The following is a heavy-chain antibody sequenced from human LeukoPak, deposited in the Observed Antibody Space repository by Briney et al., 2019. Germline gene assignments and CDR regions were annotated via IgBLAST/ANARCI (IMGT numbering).Heavy chain of an antibody. CDR2: INPSGGST. D-gene: IGHD2-21*02. Sequence: ASVKVSCKASGYTFTSYYMHWVRQAPGQGLEWMGIINPSGGSTSYAQKFQGRVTMTRDMSTGTVYMELSSLRSEDTAVYYCARDLSTAISGPDYWGQGTLVTVSS. CDR3: ARDLSTAISGPDY. J-gene: IGHJ4*02. CDR1: GYTFTSYY. V-gene: IGHV1-46*01.